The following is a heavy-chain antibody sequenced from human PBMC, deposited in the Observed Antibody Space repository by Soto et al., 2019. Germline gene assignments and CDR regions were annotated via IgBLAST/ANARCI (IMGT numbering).Heavy chain of an antibody. D-gene: IGHD3-10*01. CDR3: AKPPYGSGKPYSLIDN. Sequence: EVQLLESGGGLVQPGGSLRLSCAASGFTFNTYAMSWVRQAPGKGLEWVSAITGSGDSTYYADSVEGRFTISIDNSKNTLFLQMNSLRAEDTAVYYCAKPPYGSGKPYSLIDNWGQGTLVTVSS. CDR2: ITGSGDST. CDR1: GFTFNTYA. J-gene: IGHJ4*02. V-gene: IGHV3-23*01.